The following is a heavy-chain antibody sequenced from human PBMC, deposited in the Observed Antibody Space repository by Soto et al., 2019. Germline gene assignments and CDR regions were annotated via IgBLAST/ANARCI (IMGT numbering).Heavy chain of an antibody. J-gene: IGHJ4*02. CDR1: GFTFSSYA. V-gene: IGHV3-23*01. D-gene: IGHD5-18*01. Sequence: GGSLRLSCAASGFTFSSYAMSWVRQAPGKGLEWVSAISGSGGSSDYVDSVKGRFTISRDNSKNTLYLQMNSLRADDTAVYYCEKLQAYSYGPGAYFDYWGQGTPVTVSS. CDR2: ISGSGGSS. CDR3: EKLQAYSYGPGAYFDY.